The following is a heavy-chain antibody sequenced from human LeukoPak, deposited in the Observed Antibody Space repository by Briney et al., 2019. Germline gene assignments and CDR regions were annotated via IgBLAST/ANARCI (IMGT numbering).Heavy chain of an antibody. D-gene: IGHD2-8*01. Sequence: SVKVSCTSSGDSFGSYSFSWVRQAPGQGLEWMGVIIPIFGTTKYAQKFQGRVTISTDESTSTAYMELSSLRSEDTAIYYYARELYCTLGVCFSPGAFDLWGQGTMVAVSS. CDR2: IIPIFGTT. J-gene: IGHJ3*01. CDR3: ARELYCTLGVCFSPGAFDL. V-gene: IGHV1-69*05. CDR1: GDSFGSYS.